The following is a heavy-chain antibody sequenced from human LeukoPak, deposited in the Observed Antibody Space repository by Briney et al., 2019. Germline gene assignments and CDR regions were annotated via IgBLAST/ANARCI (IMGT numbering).Heavy chain of an antibody. CDR1: GGSFSGYY. CDR3: ARKVTGCTNGVCYSFVWDYYYYMDV. D-gene: IGHD2-8*01. CDR2: INHSGST. V-gene: IGHV4-34*01. Sequence: SETLSLTCAVYGGSFSGYYWSWIRQPPGKGLEWIGEINHSGSTNYNPSLKSRVTISVDTSKNQFSLKLSSVTAADTAVYYCARKVTGCTNGVCYSFVWDYYYYMDVWGKGTTVTVSS. J-gene: IGHJ6*03.